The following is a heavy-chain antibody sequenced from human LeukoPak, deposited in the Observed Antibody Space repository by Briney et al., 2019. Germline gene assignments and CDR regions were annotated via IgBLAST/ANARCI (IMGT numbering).Heavy chain of an antibody. D-gene: IGHD6-13*01. V-gene: IGHV4-34*01. Sequence: SETLSLTCAVYGGSFSGYHWSWIRQPPGKGLEWIGEINHSGSTIYNPSLKSRVTISVDTSKNQFSLKLSSVTAADTAAYYCARGSWYSSSWYRVGNWFDPWGQGTLVTVSS. CDR1: GGSFSGYH. CDR3: ARGSWYSSSWYRVGNWFDP. CDR2: INHSGST. J-gene: IGHJ5*02.